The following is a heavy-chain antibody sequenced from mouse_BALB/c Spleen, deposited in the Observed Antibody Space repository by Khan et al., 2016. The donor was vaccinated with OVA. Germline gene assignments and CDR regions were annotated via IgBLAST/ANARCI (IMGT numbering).Heavy chain of an antibody. CDR1: GFAFNSYD. CDR2: ISSTGTYT. Sequence: EVELVDPGGGLVKPGGSLKLSCEVSGFAFNSYDMSWVRQTPEKRLEWVATISSTGTYTYYPDSVKGRFTIFRDTARNTLYLQMSSRRSEDTALYYCTRPSYYGNPWFTYWGQGTLVTVSA. J-gene: IGHJ3*01. D-gene: IGHD2-10*01. CDR3: TRPSYYGNPWFTY. V-gene: IGHV5-9*02.